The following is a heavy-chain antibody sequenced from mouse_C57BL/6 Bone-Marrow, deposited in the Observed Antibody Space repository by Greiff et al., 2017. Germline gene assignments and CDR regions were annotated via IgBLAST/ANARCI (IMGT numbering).Heavy chain of an antibody. D-gene: IGHD2-4*01. V-gene: IGHV5-9*01. CDR3: ARHGDYDGGDY. Sequence: EVMLVESGGGLVKPGGSLKLSCAASGFTFSSYTMSWVRQTPEKRLEWVATISGGGGNTYYPDSVKGRFTISRDNAKNTLYLQMSRLRSEDTALYYCARHGDYDGGDYWGQGTTLTVSS. CDR2: ISGGGGNT. CDR1: GFTFSSYT. J-gene: IGHJ2*01.